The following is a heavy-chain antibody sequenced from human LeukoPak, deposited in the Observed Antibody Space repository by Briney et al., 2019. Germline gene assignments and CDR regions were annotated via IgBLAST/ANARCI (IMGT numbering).Heavy chain of an antibody. CDR2: IHHTGNT. Sequence: PSETLSLTCTVSGSSIRTYTHWGWIRQPPGQGLEWIASIHHTGNTYYNPSLESRVTISIDTSKNQFSLKMSSVTAADTAFYFCVNSGSNYEAVSWGQGTLVTVSS. CDR3: VNSGSNYEAVS. V-gene: IGHV4-38-2*02. CDR1: GSSIRTYTH. D-gene: IGHD5-18*01. J-gene: IGHJ5*02.